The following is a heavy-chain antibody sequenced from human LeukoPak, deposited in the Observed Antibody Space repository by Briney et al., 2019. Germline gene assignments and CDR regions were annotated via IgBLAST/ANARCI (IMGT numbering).Heavy chain of an antibody. CDR2: INHSGST. CDR3: ARPRGYSYGYRD. V-gene: IGHV4-34*01. J-gene: IGHJ4*02. Sequence: PETLSLTCTVSGGSISSYYWSWIRQPPGKGLEWIGEINHSGSTNYNPSLKSRVTISVDTSKNQFSLKLSSVTAADTAVYYCARPRGYSYGYRDWGQGTLVTVSS. CDR1: GGSISSYY. D-gene: IGHD5-18*01.